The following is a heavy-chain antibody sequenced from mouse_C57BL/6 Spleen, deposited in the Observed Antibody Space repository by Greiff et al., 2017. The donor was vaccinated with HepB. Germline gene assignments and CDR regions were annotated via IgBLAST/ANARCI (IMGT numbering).Heavy chain of an antibody. J-gene: IGHJ4*01. CDR3: ARGIDSSGYGAMDY. D-gene: IGHD3-2*02. V-gene: IGHV1-69*01. Sequence: QVQLQQPGAELVMPGASVKLSCKASGYTFTSYWMHWVKQRPGQGLEWIGEIDPSDSYTNYNQKFKGKSTLTVDKSSSTAYMQLSSLTSEDSAVYYCARGIDSSGYGAMDYWGQGTSVTVS. CDR1: GYTFTSYW. CDR2: IDPSDSYT.